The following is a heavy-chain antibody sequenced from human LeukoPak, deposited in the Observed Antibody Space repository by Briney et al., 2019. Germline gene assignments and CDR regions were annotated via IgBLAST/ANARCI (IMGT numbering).Heavy chain of an antibody. CDR3: TRATYYDSSGYWYYFDY. V-gene: IGHV3-49*03. Sequence: AGGSLRLSCAASGFTFSSYAMSWIRQAPGKGLEWVGFIRSKAYGGTTEYAASVKGRFTISRDDSKSIAYLQMNSLKTEDTAVYYCTRATYYDSSGYWYYFDYWGQGTLVTVSS. CDR1: GFTFSSYA. CDR2: IRSKAYGGTT. D-gene: IGHD3-22*01. J-gene: IGHJ4*02.